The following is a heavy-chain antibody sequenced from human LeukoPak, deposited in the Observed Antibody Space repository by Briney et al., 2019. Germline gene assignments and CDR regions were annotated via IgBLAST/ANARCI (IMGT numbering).Heavy chain of an antibody. CDR1: GGTFSSYA. CDR3: ASYRETLAPDAFDI. V-gene: IGHV1-69*13. J-gene: IGHJ3*02. CDR2: VIPIFGTA. D-gene: IGHD1-26*01. Sequence: SVKVSCKASGGTFSSYAISWVRQAPGQGLDWMGGVIPIFGTANYAQKFQGRVTITADESTSTAYMELSSLRSEDTAVYYCASYRETLAPDAFDIWGQGTMVTVSS.